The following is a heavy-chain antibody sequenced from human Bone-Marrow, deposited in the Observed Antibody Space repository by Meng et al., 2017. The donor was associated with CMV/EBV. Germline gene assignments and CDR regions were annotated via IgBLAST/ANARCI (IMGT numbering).Heavy chain of an antibody. Sequence: SQTLSLTCAVYGGSFSGYYWSWIRQPPGKGLEWIGEINHSGSTNYNPSLKSRVTISVDTSKNQFSLKLSSVTAADTAVYYCARIYYYGMDVCGQGTTVTVSS. V-gene: IGHV4-34*01. CDR1: GGSFSGYY. CDR3: ARIYYYGMDV. CDR2: INHSGST. J-gene: IGHJ6*02.